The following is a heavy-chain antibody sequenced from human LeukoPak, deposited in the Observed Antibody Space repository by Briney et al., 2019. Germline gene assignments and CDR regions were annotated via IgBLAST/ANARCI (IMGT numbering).Heavy chain of an antibody. CDR1: GYTFTYRY. CDR2: INPTSGST. V-gene: IGHV1-46*01. D-gene: IGHD5-18*01. Sequence: GASVKVSCKASGYTFTYRYLHWVRQAPGQGLEWMGIINPTSGSTSYAQKFQGRVTMTRDTSTSTVYMELSSLRSEDTAVYYCARGYNYGDYWGQGTLVTVSS. CDR3: ARGYNYGDY. J-gene: IGHJ4*02.